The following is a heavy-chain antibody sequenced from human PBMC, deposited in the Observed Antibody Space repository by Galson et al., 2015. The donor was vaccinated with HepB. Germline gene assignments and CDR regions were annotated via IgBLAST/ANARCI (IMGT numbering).Heavy chain of an antibody. J-gene: IGHJ6*02. CDR1: GVTFRNVW. V-gene: IGHV3-15*01. CDR3: TTVNYYDDGFYYSSGYYYYYGMDV. D-gene: IGHD3-22*01. Sequence: SLRLSCAVSGVTFRNVWMSWVRQAPGKGLEWVGRIKSKIDSGTTDYAAPVKGRFTISRDDSNNTLYLQMNSLKTEDTAVYYCTTVNYYDDGFYYSSGYYYYYGMDVWGQGTTVTVSS. CDR2: IKSKIDSGTT.